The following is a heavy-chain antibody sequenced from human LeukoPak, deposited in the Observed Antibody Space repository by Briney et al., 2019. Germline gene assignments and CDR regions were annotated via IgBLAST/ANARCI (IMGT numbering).Heavy chain of an antibody. D-gene: IGHD6-19*01. Sequence: ASVKVSCKASGYTFTSYGISWVRQAPGQGLEWMGWISAYNGNTNYAQKLQGRVTMTTDTSTSTAYMELRSLRSDDTAVYYCARDRITYSSGWYTGDYWGQGTLVTVSS. CDR1: GYTFTSYG. CDR2: ISAYNGNT. CDR3: ARDRITYSSGWYTGDY. V-gene: IGHV1-18*01. J-gene: IGHJ4*02.